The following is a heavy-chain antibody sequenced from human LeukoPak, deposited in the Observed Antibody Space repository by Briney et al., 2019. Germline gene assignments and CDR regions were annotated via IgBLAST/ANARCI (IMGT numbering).Heavy chain of an antibody. V-gene: IGHV4-4*07. CDR2: IYTSGST. J-gene: IGHJ6*03. Sequence: SETLSLTCTVSGGSISSYYWSWIRQPAGKGLEGIGRIYTSGSTNYNPSLTSRVTMSVDTSKNQFSLKLSSVTAADTAVYYCAREDIVVVPAAMRYYYYYYMDVWGKGTTVTISS. D-gene: IGHD2-2*01. CDR1: GGSISSYY. CDR3: AREDIVVVPAAMRYYYYYYMDV.